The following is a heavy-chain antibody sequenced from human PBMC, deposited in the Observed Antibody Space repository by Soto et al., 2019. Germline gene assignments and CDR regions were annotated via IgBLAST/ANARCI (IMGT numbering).Heavy chain of an antibody. CDR2: ISYDGSNQ. CDR3: AKDQASGQGSFDS. CDR1: VFTFNIYG. Sequence: GGSLRLSCAASVFTFNIYGMHWVRQAPDKGLEWVALISYDGSNQYYADSVKGRFTISRDNSKNTLFLQMNSLRADDTAVYYCAKDQASGQGSFDSWGQGTLVTVSS. J-gene: IGHJ4*02. V-gene: IGHV3-30*18.